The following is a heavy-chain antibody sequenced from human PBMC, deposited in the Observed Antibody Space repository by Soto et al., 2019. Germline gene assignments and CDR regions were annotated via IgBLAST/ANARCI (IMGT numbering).Heavy chain of an antibody. D-gene: IGHD2-15*01. V-gene: IGHV3-23*01. Sequence: GGSLRLSCAASGFTFSSYAMSWVRQAPGKGLEWVSAISGSGGSTYYADSVKGRFTISRDNSKNTLYLQMNSLRAEDTAVYYCAKDGYCSGGSCYVDYWGQGTLVTVSS. CDR2: ISGSGGST. CDR1: GFTFSSYA. J-gene: IGHJ4*02. CDR3: AKDGYCSGGSCYVDY.